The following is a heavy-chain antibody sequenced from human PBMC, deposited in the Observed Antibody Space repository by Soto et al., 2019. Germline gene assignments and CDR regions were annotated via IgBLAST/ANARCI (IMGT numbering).Heavy chain of an antibody. J-gene: IGHJ4*02. CDR1: GYTFTAYY. V-gene: IGHV1-2*02. CDR2: INPNSGGT. Sequence: ASVKVSCKASGYTFTAYYMRWVRQAPGQGLEWMGWINPNSGGTNYAQKFQGRVTMTRDTSIITAYMELSSLRSDDTAVYYCARAGSSGWYVYWGQGTLVTVSS. CDR3: ARAGSSGWYVY. D-gene: IGHD6-19*01.